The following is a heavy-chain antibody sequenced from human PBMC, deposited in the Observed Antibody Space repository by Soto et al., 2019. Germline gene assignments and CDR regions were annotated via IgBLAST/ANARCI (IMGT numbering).Heavy chain of an antibody. J-gene: IGHJ4*02. D-gene: IGHD4-17*01. CDR1: GFTFTKAY. CDR2: IKSQTDGGTT. Sequence: GGSLRLSCAASGFTFTKAYMTWIRQAPGKGLEWVGRIKSQTDGGTTDYAAPVKGRFTISRDDSKNMLYLQLNSLKSDDTALYYCATQPTTTVTKFDYWGQGTLVTVSS. V-gene: IGHV3-15*01. CDR3: ATQPTTTVTKFDY.